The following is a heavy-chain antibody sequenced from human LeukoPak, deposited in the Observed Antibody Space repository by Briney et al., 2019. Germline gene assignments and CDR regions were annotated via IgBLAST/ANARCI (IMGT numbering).Heavy chain of an antibody. CDR3: TTGPSSGSYYAFYYYYMDV. Sequence: PGGSLRLSCAASGFTFSSYWMSWVRQAPGKGLEWVANIKQDGSEKYYVDSVKGRFTISRDNAKNSLYLQMNSLKTEDTAVYYCTTGPSSGSYYAFYYYYMDVWGKGTTVTISS. CDR1: GFTFSSYW. J-gene: IGHJ6*03. V-gene: IGHV3-7*03. D-gene: IGHD1-26*01. CDR2: IKQDGSEK.